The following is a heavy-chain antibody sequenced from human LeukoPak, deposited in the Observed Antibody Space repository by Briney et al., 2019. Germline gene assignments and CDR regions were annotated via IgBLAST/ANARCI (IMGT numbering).Heavy chain of an antibody. Sequence: GGSLRLSCAASGFTFSSYSMNWVRQAPGKGLEWVSSISSSSSYIYYADSVKGRFTISRDNAKNSLYLQMNSLRAEDTAVYYCAREHRAMLYSSSWYSPSFFDYRGQGTLVTVSS. CDR2: ISSSSSYI. D-gene: IGHD6-13*01. V-gene: IGHV3-21*01. J-gene: IGHJ4*02. CDR3: AREHRAMLYSSSWYSPSFFDY. CDR1: GFTFSSYS.